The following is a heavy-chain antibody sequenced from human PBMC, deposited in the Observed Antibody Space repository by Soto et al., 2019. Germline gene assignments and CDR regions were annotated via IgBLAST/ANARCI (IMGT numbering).Heavy chain of an antibody. J-gene: IGHJ5*02. CDR1: GGSISSSSYY. CDR3: ARHDSNLNWFDP. CDR2: IYYSGST. D-gene: IGHD2-15*01. Sequence: PSETLSLTCTVSGGSISSSSYYWGWIRQPPGKGLEWIGSIYYSGSTYYNPSLKSRVTISVDTSKNQFSLKLSSVTAADTAVYYCARHDSNLNWFDPWGQGTLVTVSS. V-gene: IGHV4-39*01.